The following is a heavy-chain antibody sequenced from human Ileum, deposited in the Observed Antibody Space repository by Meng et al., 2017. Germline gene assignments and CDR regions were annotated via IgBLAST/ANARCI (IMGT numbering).Heavy chain of an antibody. CDR2: ISSSGSTI. D-gene: IGHD3-3*01. CDR3: ARAGHDGYYDFWGGYYNYYDMDV. V-gene: IGHV3-11*01. CDR1: GFNFSDYY. J-gene: IGHJ6*02. Sequence: GESLKILCSASGFNFSDYYMSWIRQAPGKGLEGVSYISSSGSTIYYADSVKSRFTISRENAKNSLYLQMNSLRAEDTAVYYCARAGHDGYYDFWGGYYNYYDMDVWGQGTTVTVSS.